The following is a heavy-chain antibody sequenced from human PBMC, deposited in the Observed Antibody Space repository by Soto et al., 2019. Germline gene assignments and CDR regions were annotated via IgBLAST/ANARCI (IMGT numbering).Heavy chain of an antibody. Sequence: GGSLRLSCAASGFTFSSYAMSWVCQAQGKGLEWVSAISGSGGSTYYADSVKGRFTISRDNSKNTLYLQMNSLRAEDTAVYYCATALIGSGSYYPKSLLDYWGQGTLVTVSS. CDR1: GFTFSSYA. D-gene: IGHD3-10*01. CDR3: ATALIGSGSYYPKSLLDY. V-gene: IGHV3-23*01. CDR2: ISGSGGST. J-gene: IGHJ4*02.